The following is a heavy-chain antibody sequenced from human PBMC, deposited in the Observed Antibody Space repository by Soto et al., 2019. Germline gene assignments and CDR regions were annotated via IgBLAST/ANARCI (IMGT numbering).Heavy chain of an antibody. J-gene: IGHJ4*02. D-gene: IGHD5-18*01. Sequence: SETLSLTCTVSGGSISSYYWSWIRQPPGKGLEWIGYIYYSGSTNYNPSLKSRVTISVDTSKNQFSLKLSSVTAADTAVYYCARVKFVDGYPDYWGQGTLVTVSS. CDR1: GGSISSYY. V-gene: IGHV4-59*01. CDR3: ARVKFVDGYPDY. CDR2: IYYSGST.